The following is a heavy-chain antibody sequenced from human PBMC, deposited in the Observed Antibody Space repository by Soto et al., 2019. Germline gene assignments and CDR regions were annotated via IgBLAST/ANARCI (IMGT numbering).Heavy chain of an antibody. CDR2: IIHIFGTT. CDR3: AKDGGADGYFGNWLDP. CDR1: GGTFSNYA. D-gene: IGHD5-12*01. J-gene: IGHJ5*02. Sequence: QVHMVKSGAEVLKPGSSVNVSCKASGGTFSNYAITWVRQAPGQGLEWVGRIIHIFGTTKVEQKFQGRVTITADESTTTADMELSDLRSDDTAVYYCAKDGGADGYFGNWLDPWGQGTLVTVSS. V-gene: IGHV1-69*15.